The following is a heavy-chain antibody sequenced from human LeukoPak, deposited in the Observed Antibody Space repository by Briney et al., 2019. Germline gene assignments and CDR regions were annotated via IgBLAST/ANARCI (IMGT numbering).Heavy chain of an antibody. CDR3: ASRVSDYGSGSFESDAFDI. V-gene: IGHV1-18*01. D-gene: IGHD3-10*01. J-gene: IGHJ3*02. Sequence: ASVKVSCKASGYTFTSYGISWVRQAPGQGLEWMGWISAYNGNTNYAQKLQGRVTMTTDTSTSTAYMELRSLRSDDTAVYYCASRVSDYGSGSFESDAFDIWGQGTMVTVSS. CDR1: GYTFTSYG. CDR2: ISAYNGNT.